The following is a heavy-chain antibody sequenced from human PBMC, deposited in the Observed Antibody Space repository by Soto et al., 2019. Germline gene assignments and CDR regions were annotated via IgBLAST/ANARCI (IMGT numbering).Heavy chain of an antibody. CDR3: ARGWFGELLIYDY. CDR1: GFTFSSYA. Sequence: GGSLRLSCAASGFTFSSYAMSWVRQAPGKGLEWVSAISGSGGSTYYADSVKGRFTISRDNSKNTLYLQMNSLRAEDTAVYYCARGWFGELLIYDYWGQGTLVTVSS. CDR2: ISGSGGST. V-gene: IGHV3-23*01. J-gene: IGHJ4*02. D-gene: IGHD3-10*01.